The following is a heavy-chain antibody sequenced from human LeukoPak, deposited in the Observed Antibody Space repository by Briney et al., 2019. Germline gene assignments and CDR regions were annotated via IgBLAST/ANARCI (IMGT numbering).Heavy chain of an antibody. CDR3: AREGGNLDY. CDR1: GFTFCTYS. J-gene: IGHJ4*02. D-gene: IGHD4-23*01. V-gene: IGHV3-21*01. Sequence: GGSLRLSSAVSGFTFCTYSMNWVRQARGQELEWVSSISSSSSYIYYADSVKGRFTISRDNAKNSLYLQMNSLRAEDTAVYYCAREGGNLDYWGQGTLVTVSS. CDR2: ISSSSSYI.